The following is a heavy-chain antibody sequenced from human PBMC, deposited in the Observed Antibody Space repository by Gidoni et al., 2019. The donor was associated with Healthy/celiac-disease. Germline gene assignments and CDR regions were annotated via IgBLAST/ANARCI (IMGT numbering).Heavy chain of an antibody. CDR2: ISWNSGSI. J-gene: IGHJ3*02. CDR1: GFTFDDYA. CDR3: AKDLLGYCTNGVCYGAFDI. V-gene: IGHV3-9*01. D-gene: IGHD2-8*01. Sequence: EVQLVESGGGLVQPGRSLRLSCADSGFTFDDYAMHWVRQAPGKGLEWVSGISWNSGSIGYADSVKGRFTISRDNAKNSLYLQMNSLRAEDTALYYCAKDLLGYCTNGVCYGAFDIWGQGTMVTVSS.